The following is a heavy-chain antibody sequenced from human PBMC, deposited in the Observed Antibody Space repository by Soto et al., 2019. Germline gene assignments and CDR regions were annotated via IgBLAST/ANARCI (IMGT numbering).Heavy chain of an antibody. CDR1: GGSISSYY. J-gene: IGHJ6*02. D-gene: IGHD3-10*01. CDR3: AKHMVRGGQYYDDMDV. CDR2: IYYSGST. Sequence: PSETLSLTCTVSGGSISSYYWSWIRQPPGKGLEWIGYIYYSGSTNYNPSLKSRVTISVDKSKNQFSLKLSSVTAADTAVYYCAKHMVRGGQYYDDMDVWGQGTTVTVSS. V-gene: IGHV4-59*08.